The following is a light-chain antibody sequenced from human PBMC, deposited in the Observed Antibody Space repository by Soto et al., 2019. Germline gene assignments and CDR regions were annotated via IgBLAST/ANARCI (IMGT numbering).Light chain of an antibody. J-gene: IGLJ3*02. CDR3: AAWDDSLNGSWV. V-gene: IGLV1-44*01. Sequence: QSVLTQPPSASGTPGQRVTISCSGSSSNIGSNTVNWYQQLPGTAPKLLIYSNNQRPSGVPDRFSGSKSGTSASLAISGLQSEDVADYYCAAWDDSLNGSWVFGGGTKLTVL. CDR1: SSNIGSNT. CDR2: SNN.